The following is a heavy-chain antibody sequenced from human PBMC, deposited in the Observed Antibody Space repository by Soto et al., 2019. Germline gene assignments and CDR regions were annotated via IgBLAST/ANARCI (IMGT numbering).Heavy chain of an antibody. Sequence: SETLSLTCTVSGGSISSSSYYWGWIRQPPGKGLEWIGSIYYSGSTYYNPSLKSRVTISVDTSKNQFSLKLSSVTAADTAVYYCARDRWGLVINYWGQGTLVTVSS. CDR2: IYYSGST. J-gene: IGHJ4*02. V-gene: IGHV4-39*07. CDR1: GGSISSSSYY. D-gene: IGHD3-9*01. CDR3: ARDRWGLVINY.